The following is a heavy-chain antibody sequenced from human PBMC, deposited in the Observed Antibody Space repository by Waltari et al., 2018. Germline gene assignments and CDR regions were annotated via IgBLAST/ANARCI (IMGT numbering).Heavy chain of an antibody. CDR1: GYTFTDYY. CDR3: ATERELLDGLGYYYYYMDV. Sequence: EVQLVQSGAEVKKPGATVKISCKASGYTFTDYYMHWVQQAPGQGLEWMGRVDPEDGETIYAEKFQGRVTITADTSTDTAYMELSSLRSEDTAVYYCATERELLDGLGYYYYYMDVWGKGTTVTVSS. D-gene: IGHD1-26*01. J-gene: IGHJ6*03. CDR2: VDPEDGET. V-gene: IGHV1-69-2*01.